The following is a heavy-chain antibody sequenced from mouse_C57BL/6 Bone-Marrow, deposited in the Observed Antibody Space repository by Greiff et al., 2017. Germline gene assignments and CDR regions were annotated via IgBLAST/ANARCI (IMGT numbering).Heavy chain of an antibody. J-gene: IGHJ4*01. Sequence: EVKLMESGGGLVKPGGSLKLSCAASGFTFSDYGMHWVRQAPEKGLEWVAYISSGSSTIYYADTVKGRFTISRDNAKNTLFLQMTSLRSEDTAMYYCARRTHDYDDAMDYWGQGTSVTVSS. D-gene: IGHD2-4*01. V-gene: IGHV5-17*01. CDR1: GFTFSDYG. CDR2: ISSGSSTI. CDR3: ARRTHDYDDAMDY.